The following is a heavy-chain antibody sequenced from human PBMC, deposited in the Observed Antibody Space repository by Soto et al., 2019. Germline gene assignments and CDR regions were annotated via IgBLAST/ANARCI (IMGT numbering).Heavy chain of an antibody. CDR1: GASITQYY. CDR3: ARGGGSPYHNHEFDF. D-gene: IGHD6-13*01. J-gene: IGHJ4*02. V-gene: IGHV4-59*01. CDR2: VSSTGST. Sequence: SESLSLTCTVSGASITQYYWNWIRQSPGKGLEWIVSVSSTGSTAFNPALTSRVTASLGTSKNQFSLTLTSVTAADPAVYYCARGGGSPYHNHEFDFWGQGTLVTVSS.